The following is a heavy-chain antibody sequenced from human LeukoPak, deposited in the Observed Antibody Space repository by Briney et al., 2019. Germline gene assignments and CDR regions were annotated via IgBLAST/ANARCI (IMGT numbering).Heavy chain of an antibody. CDR1: GGSISSYY. Sequence: SETLSLTCTVSGGSISSYYWSWIRQPAGKGLEWIGRIYTSGSTNYNPSLKSRVTISVDTSKNQFSLKLSSVTAADTAVYYCARGGYYGSGSYSGYYYGMDVWGQGTTVTVSS. CDR3: ARGGYYGSGSYSGYYYGMDV. V-gene: IGHV4-4*07. D-gene: IGHD3-10*01. CDR2: IYTSGST. J-gene: IGHJ6*02.